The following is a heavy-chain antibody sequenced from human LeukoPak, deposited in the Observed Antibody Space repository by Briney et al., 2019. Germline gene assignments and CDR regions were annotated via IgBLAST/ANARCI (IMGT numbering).Heavy chain of an antibody. CDR3: ARDRSLSVAGTFDF. CDR1: GFTFSNYR. Sequence: PGGSLRLSCTGSGFTFSNYRMTWVRQAPGKGLEWISYSNAAGSPVSYAESVQRRFTISRDNAKNSLYLEMNSLRDDDTAVYYCARDRSLSVAGTFDFWGQGSLVTVSS. J-gene: IGHJ4*02. D-gene: IGHD6-19*01. CDR2: SNAAGSPV. V-gene: IGHV3-48*03.